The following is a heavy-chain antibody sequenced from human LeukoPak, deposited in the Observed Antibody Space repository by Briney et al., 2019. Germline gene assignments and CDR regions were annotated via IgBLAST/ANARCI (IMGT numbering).Heavy chain of an antibody. J-gene: IGHJ4*02. D-gene: IGHD6-13*01. Sequence: GGSLRLSCAASGFTFSDYYMSWIRQAPGKGLEWVSYISSSSSYTNYADSVKGRFTISRDNAKNSLYLQMNSLRAEDTAVYYRARSRAAGTPFDYWGQGTLVTVSS. CDR1: GFTFSDYY. CDR2: ISSSSSYT. V-gene: IGHV3-11*06. CDR3: ARSRAAGTPFDY.